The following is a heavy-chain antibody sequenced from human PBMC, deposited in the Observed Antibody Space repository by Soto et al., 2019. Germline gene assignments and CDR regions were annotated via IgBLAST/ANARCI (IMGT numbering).Heavy chain of an antibody. V-gene: IGHV3-23*01. D-gene: IGHD3-22*01. Sequence: GGSLRLSCAASGFTFSSYAMSWVRQAPGKGLEWVSAISGSGGSTYYADSVKGRFTISRDNSKNTLYLQMNSLRAEDTAVYYCAKLYSSGYYYVTLGDAFDIWGQGTMVTVS. J-gene: IGHJ3*02. CDR1: GFTFSSYA. CDR2: ISGSGGST. CDR3: AKLYSSGYYYVTLGDAFDI.